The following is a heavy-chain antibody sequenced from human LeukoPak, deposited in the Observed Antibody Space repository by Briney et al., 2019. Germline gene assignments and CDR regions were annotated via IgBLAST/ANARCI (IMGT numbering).Heavy chain of an antibody. V-gene: IGHV3-48*04. CDR1: GFTFSSYS. CDR2: ISSSGSTI. D-gene: IGHD3-3*01. CDR3: ARAGGDFWSGD. Sequence: AGGSLRLSCAASGFTFSSYSMNWVRQAPGKGLGWVSYISSSGSTIYYADSVKGRLTISRDNAKNSLYLQMNSLRAEDTAVYYCARAGGDFWSGDWGQGTLVTVSS. J-gene: IGHJ4*02.